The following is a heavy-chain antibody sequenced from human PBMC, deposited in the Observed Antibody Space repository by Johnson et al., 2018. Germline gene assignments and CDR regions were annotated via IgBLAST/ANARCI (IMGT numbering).Heavy chain of an antibody. CDR3: VKAATVIRGVGAFDI. CDR1: GFTFSRYW. CDR2: ISWNSGSI. J-gene: IGHJ3*02. Sequence: VQLQESGGGLVQPGGSLRLSCAASGFTFSRYWIHWVRQAPGKGLEWVSGISWNSGSIGYVDSVKGRFTISRDNAKNSLYLQTNSLRAEDTAFYYCVKAATVIRGVGAFDIWGQGTMVTVSS. D-gene: IGHD3-10*01. V-gene: IGHV3-9*01.